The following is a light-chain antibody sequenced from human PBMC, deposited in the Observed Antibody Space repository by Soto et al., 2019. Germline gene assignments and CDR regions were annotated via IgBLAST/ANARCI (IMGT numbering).Light chain of an antibody. J-gene: IGKJ1*01. CDR3: QQANSFPPT. Sequence: DIQMTQSPSSVSASVGDRVAISCRASQGISNWLAWYQQKPGEAPKALIYSASSLQSGVPSRFSGSGSGTDFTLTISGLQPEDSATYLCQQANSFPPTFGQGTKVEIK. CDR1: QGISNW. CDR2: SAS. V-gene: IGKV1-12*01.